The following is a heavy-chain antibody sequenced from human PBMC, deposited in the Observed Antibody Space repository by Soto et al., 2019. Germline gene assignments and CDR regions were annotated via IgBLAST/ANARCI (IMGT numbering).Heavy chain of an antibody. CDR1: GYTFTRDG. CDR3: AKDRRGLRSAYFGSQYFDA. V-gene: IGHV1-18*04. D-gene: IGHD4-17*01. Sequence: ASVKVSCKTSGYTFTRDGISWVRQAPGQGLEWMGWISPYNNDTKSAQRLQGRLTMTTDTSTRTVHMDLRSLTSHDTAVYYCAKDRRGLRSAYFGSQYFDAWGPFSLVTVSS. J-gene: IGHJ4*02. CDR2: ISPYNNDT.